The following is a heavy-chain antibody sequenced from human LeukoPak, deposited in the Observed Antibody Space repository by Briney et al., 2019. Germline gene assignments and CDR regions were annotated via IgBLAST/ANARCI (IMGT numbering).Heavy chain of an antibody. D-gene: IGHD3-10*01. V-gene: IGHV4-39*01. CDR3: ARQGVVPNKAGWYFDL. CDR1: GGSITSSNHF. J-gene: IGHJ2*01. Sequence: SETLSLTCIVSGGSITSSNHFWGWIRQSPGKGLEWIGGFYHSGTIFYSPSLGSRVAISIDTSKNQLSLRLLSVTAADTAVYYCARQGVVPNKAGWYFDLWGRGTLVTVSS. CDR2: FYHSGTI.